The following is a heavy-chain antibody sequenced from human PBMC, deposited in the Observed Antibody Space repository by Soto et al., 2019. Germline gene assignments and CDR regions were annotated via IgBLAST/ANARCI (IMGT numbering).Heavy chain of an antibody. CDR3: AGDLAVALIDY. Sequence: QVQLVQSGAEVKKPGASVKVSCKASGYTFTSYGISWVRQAPGQGLEWMGWISAYNGNTKYAQKLQGRVTMTTDTSTSTGYMEVGGLRTEDTAVYYCAGDLAVALIDYWGQGTLVTVSS. D-gene: IGHD6-19*01. V-gene: IGHV1-18*01. CDR2: ISAYNGNT. J-gene: IGHJ4*02. CDR1: GYTFTSYG.